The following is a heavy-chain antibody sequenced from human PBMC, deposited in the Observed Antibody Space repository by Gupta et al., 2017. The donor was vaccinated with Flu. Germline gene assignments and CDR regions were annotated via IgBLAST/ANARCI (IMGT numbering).Heavy chain of an antibody. CDR3: SKGVLLNWNYCGDY. Sequence: AQLVQSGGGVVQPGTSLRICGAASGFTFSDYGMHWVRTAPGKGLEWMAVMSYDRSNHLYADSLRGRFTRPLDNSKNTLFLHMTSLGADTTAVYYCSKGVLLNWNYCGDYWGQVILVSVSS. CDR2: MSYDRSNH. CDR1: GFTFSDYG. D-gene: IGHD1-7*01. J-gene: IGHJ4*02. V-gene: IGHV3-30*18.